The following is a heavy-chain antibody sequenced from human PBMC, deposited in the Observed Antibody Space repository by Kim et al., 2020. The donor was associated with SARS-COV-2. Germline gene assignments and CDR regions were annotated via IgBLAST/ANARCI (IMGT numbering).Heavy chain of an antibody. Sequence: VKGRFTISRDDSKNTLYLQMNSLKTEDTAVYYCTTDPLYSSIWYENFDYWGQGTLVTVSS. D-gene: IGHD6-13*01. CDR3: TTDPLYSSIWYENFDY. V-gene: IGHV3-15*01. J-gene: IGHJ4*02.